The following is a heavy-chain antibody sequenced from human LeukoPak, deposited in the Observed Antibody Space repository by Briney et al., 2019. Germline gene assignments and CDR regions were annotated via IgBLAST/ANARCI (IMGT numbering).Heavy chain of an antibody. CDR1: GLILSGYA. CDR3: ASSPTGPHTTWYYYMDV. CDR2: FSGSGDNT. Sequence: GGSLRLSCAVSGLILSGYAMSWVPEAPAKGLECVSTFSGSGDNTHYTDSVRGRYHNQKDNAKNSLYLHMHPERSEDTAVYYCASSPTGPHTTWYYYMDVWGKGTTVTVSS. D-gene: IGHD2/OR15-2a*01. V-gene: IGHV3-23*01. J-gene: IGHJ6*03.